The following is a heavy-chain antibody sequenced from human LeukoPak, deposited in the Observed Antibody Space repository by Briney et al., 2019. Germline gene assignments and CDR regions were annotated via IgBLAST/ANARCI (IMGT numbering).Heavy chain of an antibody. Sequence: GGSLRLSCAASGFTFDDYAMHWVRQAPGKGVEWGSGIIWNSGSIGYAASVKRLFTISRDNAKNSLYLQMNSLRAEDMALYYCAKGGSHYYYYYMDVWGKGTTVTVSS. J-gene: IGHJ6*03. CDR1: GFTFDDYA. V-gene: IGHV3-9*03. CDR3: AKGGSHYYYYYMDV. CDR2: IIWNSGSI.